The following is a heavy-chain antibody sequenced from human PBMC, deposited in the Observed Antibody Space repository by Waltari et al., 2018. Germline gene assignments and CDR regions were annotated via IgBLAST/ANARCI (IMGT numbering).Heavy chain of an antibody. CDR2: FDPEDGET. CDR3: ATDASIAARGNYYYYYYGMDV. D-gene: IGHD6-6*01. J-gene: IGHJ6*02. Sequence: QVQLVQSGAEVKKPGASVKVSCKVSGYTLTELSMHWVRQAPGTGLEWMGGFDPEDGETIYAQKVQCRVTMTEDTSTDTAYMELSSLRSEDTAVYYGATDASIAARGNYYYYYYGMDVWGQGTTVTVSS. V-gene: IGHV1-24*01. CDR1: GYTLTELS.